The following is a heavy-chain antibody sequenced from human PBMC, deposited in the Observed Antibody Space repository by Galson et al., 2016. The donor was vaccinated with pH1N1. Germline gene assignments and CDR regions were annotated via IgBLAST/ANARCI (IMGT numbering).Heavy chain of an antibody. J-gene: IGHJ6*04. CDR2: IRSNAFGGTT. CDR1: GFTFGDYS. Sequence: SLRLSCAASGFTFGDYSLNWVRQAPGKGLEWVGFIRSNAFGGTTEYAASVKGRFTVSRDESKNIAYLQLNSLKTEDTAVYYCSRDLPYYYESGKDRGLVDVWGKGTTVIVSS. D-gene: IGHD3-10*01. CDR3: SRDLPYYYESGKDRGLVDV. V-gene: IGHV3-49*04.